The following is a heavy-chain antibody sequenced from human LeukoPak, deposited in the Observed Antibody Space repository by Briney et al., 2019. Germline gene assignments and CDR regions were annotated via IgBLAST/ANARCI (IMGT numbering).Heavy chain of an antibody. J-gene: IGHJ4*02. V-gene: IGHV3-9*01. CDR2: IGWNSDNI. Sequence: GGSPRLSCAASGFTFDDFAMHWVRQAPGKALEWVSSIGWNSDNIGYADSVKGRFTISRDNAKNSLSLQMNSLRPEDTAFYYCAKDTSSGWPNYLHSWGQGTLVTVSS. CDR1: GFTFDDFA. D-gene: IGHD6-19*01. CDR3: AKDTSSGWPNYLHS.